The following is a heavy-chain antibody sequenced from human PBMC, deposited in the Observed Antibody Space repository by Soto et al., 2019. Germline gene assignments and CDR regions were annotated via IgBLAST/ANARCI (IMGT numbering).Heavy chain of an antibody. D-gene: IGHD3-3*01. CDR1: GFTLDDYV. J-gene: IGHJ4*02. Sequence: PGGSLRLSCAASGFTLDDYVMHWVRQVPGKGLEWVSGISWNGASIGYADSVKGRFTTSRDNAKNSLYLERNSLRTEDTALYYCVKDWGNEFWNGYFNFWGQEPRSPSPQ. CDR2: ISWNGASI. CDR3: VKDWGNEFWNGYFNF. V-gene: IGHV3-9*01.